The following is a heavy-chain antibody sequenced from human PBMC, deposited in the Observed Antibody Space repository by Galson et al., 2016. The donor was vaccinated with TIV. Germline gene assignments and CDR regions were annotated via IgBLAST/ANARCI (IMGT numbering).Heavy chain of an antibody. D-gene: IGHD6-19*01. V-gene: IGHV1-8*01. J-gene: IGHJ4*02. CDR1: GNTFTSYD. CDR3: ARRLGLDLGY. CDR2: INPNSGNT. Sequence: SVKVSCKASGNTFTSYDINWVRQATGQGLEWMGWINPNSGNTGYAQKFQGRVTMTRNTSISTAYMELSSLRSDDTAVYYCARRLGLDLGYWGQGTLVTVSS.